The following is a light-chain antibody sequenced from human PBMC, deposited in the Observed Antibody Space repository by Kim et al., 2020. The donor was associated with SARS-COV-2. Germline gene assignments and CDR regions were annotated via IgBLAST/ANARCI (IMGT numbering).Light chain of an antibody. CDR1: TSDAGGYIY. Sequence: QSALTQPASVSGSPGQSITISCTGATSDAGGYIYVSWYQQHPDKAPKLLIYAVTNRPSGVSNRFSGSKSGNTASLTISGLQAEDEADYYCTSYASTTSHVIFGGGTQLTVL. J-gene: IGLJ2*01. CDR3: TSYASTTSHVI. V-gene: IGLV2-14*03. CDR2: AVT.